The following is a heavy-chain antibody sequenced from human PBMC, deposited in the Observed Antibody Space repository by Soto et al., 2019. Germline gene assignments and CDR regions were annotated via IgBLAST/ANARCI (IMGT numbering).Heavy chain of an antibody. Sequence: QVQLVQSGAEVKKPGSSVKVSCKASGGTFSSYAISWVRQAPGQGLEWMGGIIPIFGTANYAQKFQGRVTINADECTSTAYMELSSLRSEDTAVYYCAGVFTRYYFDYWGQGTLVTVSS. CDR2: IIPIFGTA. V-gene: IGHV1-69*01. CDR1: GGTFSSYA. CDR3: AGVFTRYYFDY. J-gene: IGHJ4*02. D-gene: IGHD3-3*01.